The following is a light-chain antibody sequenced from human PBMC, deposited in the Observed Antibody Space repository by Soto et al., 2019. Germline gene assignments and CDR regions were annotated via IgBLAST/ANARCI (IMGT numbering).Light chain of an antibody. CDR1: SSDVGGYNY. V-gene: IGLV2-8*01. CDR3: SSYAASNNSVG. Sequence: QSALTQPPSASGSPGQSITISCTGTSSDVGGYNYVSWYQQHPGKAPKLMIYEGSKQPSGVPDRFSRSKSGNTASLTVSGLQAEDEADYYCSSYAASNNSVGFGTATKLTVL. J-gene: IGLJ1*01. CDR2: EGS.